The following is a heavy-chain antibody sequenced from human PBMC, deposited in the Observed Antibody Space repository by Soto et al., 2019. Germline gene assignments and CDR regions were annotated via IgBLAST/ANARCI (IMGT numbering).Heavy chain of an antibody. Sequence: GGSLRLSCAASGFTFSSYAMHWVRQAPGKGLEWVAVISYDGSNKYYADSVKGRFTISRDNSKNTLYLQMNSLRAEDTAVYYCARAPPTIRAFDIWGQGTMVTVSS. CDR1: GFTFSSYA. V-gene: IGHV3-30-3*01. CDR3: ARAPPTIRAFDI. D-gene: IGHD1-26*01. CDR2: ISYDGSNK. J-gene: IGHJ3*02.